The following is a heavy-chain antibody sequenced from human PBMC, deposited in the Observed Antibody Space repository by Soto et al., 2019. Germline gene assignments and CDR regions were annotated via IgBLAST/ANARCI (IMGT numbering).Heavy chain of an antibody. Sequence: QAQLQESGPGLVRPSGTLSLTCTVSRFSVTNNKYWRWVRQSPGKALEWIGEIYHSGATYYNPSLSGRASISLDMSKNEIPLNLASVTAADTAVYFCARDSRYCTDGGFSIIRDAFDVWGQGTLVSVSS. J-gene: IGHJ3*01. D-gene: IGHD2-8*01. CDR2: IYHSGAT. CDR3: ARDSRYCTDGGFSIIRDAFDV. CDR1: RFSVTNNKY. V-gene: IGHV4-4*02.